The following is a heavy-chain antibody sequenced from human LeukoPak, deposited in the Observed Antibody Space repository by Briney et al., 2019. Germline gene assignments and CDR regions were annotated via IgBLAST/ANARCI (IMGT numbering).Heavy chain of an antibody. CDR2: IWYDGSNK. J-gene: IGHJ4*02. CDR3: ARDFAHCSSTSCPFDY. D-gene: IGHD2-2*01. Sequence: GGSLRLSRAASGFTFSSYGMHWVRQAPGKGLEWVAVIWYDGSNKYYADSVKGRFTISRDNSKNTLYLQMNSLRAEDTAVYYCARDFAHCSSTSCPFDYWGQGTLVTVSS. V-gene: IGHV3-33*01. CDR1: GFTFSSYG.